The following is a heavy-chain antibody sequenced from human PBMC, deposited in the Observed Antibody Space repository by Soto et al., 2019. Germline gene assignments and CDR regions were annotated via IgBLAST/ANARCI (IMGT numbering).Heavy chain of an antibody. J-gene: IGHJ6*03. Sequence: SVKVSCKASGGTFSSYTISWVRQAPGQGLEWMGRIIPTLGIANYAQKFQGRVTITADKSTSTAYMELSSLRSEDTAVYYCARAIRGYSGCPHYYYIDVWGKGTTVTVSS. V-gene: IGHV1-69*02. D-gene: IGHD5-12*01. CDR3: ARAIRGYSGCPHYYYIDV. CDR1: GGTFSSYT. CDR2: IIPTLGIA.